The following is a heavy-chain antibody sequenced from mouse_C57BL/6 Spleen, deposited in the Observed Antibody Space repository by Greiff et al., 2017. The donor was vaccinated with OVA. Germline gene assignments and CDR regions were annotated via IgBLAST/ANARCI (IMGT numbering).Heavy chain of an antibody. V-gene: IGHV5-9*01. Sequence: EVMLVESGGGLVKPGGSLKLSCAASGFTFSSYTMSWVRQTPEKRLEWVASISGGGGNTYYTDSVKGRFTISRDNAKNTLYLQMSSLRSEDTALYYCARHNVYNWGQGTLVTVSA. CDR1: GFTFSSYT. CDR2: ISGGGGNT. J-gene: IGHJ3*01. CDR3: ARHNVYN.